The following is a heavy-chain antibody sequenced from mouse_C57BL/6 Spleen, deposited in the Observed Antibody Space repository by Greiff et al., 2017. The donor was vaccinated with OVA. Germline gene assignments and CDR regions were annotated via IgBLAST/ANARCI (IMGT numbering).Heavy chain of an antibody. CDR2: ISSGSSTI. CDR1: GFTFSDYG. D-gene: IGHD4-1*01. J-gene: IGHJ3*01. Sequence: DVKLVESGGGLVKPGGSLKLSCAASGFTFSDYGMHWVRQGPEKGLEWVAYISSGSSTIYYADTVKGRFTISRDNAKNTLFLQRTSLRSEDTAMYYCASPTDWDRFACWGQGTLVTVSA. V-gene: IGHV5-17*01. CDR3: ASPTDWDRFAC.